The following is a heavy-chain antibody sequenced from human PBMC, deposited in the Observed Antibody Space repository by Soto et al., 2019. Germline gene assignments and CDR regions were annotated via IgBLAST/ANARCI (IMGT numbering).Heavy chain of an antibody. J-gene: IGHJ6*02. Sequence: QVQLVESGGGVVQPGRSLRLSCAASGFTFSSYAMHRVRQAPGKGLEWVAVISYDGSNKYYADSVKGRFTISRDNSKNTRYLQMNSLRAEDTAVYYCARVGDCSGGSCYPAEAYYYYGMDVWGQGTTVTVSS. CDR3: ARVGDCSGGSCYPAEAYYYYGMDV. CDR2: ISYDGSNK. CDR1: GFTFSSYA. D-gene: IGHD2-15*01. V-gene: IGHV3-30-3*01.